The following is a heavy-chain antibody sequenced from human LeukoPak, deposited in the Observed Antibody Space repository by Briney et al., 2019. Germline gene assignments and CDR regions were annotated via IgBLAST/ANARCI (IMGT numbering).Heavy chain of an antibody. D-gene: IGHD3-22*01. CDR1: GFTFSSYS. J-gene: IGHJ4*02. CDR2: ISSGSITI. Sequence: PGGSLRLSCAASGFTFSSYSMNWVRQAPGKGLEWVSYISSGSITIYYADSVKGRFTISRDNAKNSLYLQMNSLRDEDTAVYYCARDSHFQTSSGYSFDYWGQGTLVTASS. CDR3: ARDSHFQTSSGYSFDY. V-gene: IGHV3-48*02.